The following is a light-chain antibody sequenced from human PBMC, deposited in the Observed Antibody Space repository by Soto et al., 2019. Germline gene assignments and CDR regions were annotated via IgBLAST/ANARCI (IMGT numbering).Light chain of an antibody. V-gene: IGKV3D-20*02. CDR1: QSVSSSN. CDR3: QQRSNWSWT. J-gene: IGKJ1*01. Sequence: EIVLTQSPGTLSVSPGEGATLSCRASQSVSSSNLAWYQQKPGQAPRLLIYDASNRATGIPARFSGSGSGTDFTLTISSLEPEDFAVYYCQQRSNWSWTFGQGTKVDIK. CDR2: DAS.